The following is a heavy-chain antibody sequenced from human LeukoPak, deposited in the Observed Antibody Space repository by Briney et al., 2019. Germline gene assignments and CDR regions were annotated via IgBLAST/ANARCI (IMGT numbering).Heavy chain of an antibody. CDR1: GGSISSGTYY. CDR2: IFTSGST. D-gene: IGHD3-10*01. Sequence: SETLSLTCTVSGGSISSGTYYWSWIRQPAGKGLEWIGRIFTSGSTNYNPSLKSRVTISVDTSKNQFSLKLSSVTAADTAVYYCARGVITMVRGVPHYGMDVWGQGTTVTVSS. CDR3: ARGVITMVRGVPHYGMDV. V-gene: IGHV4-61*02. J-gene: IGHJ6*02.